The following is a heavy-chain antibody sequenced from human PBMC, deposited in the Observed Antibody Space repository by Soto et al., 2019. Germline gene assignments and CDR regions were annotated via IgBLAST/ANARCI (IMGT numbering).Heavy chain of an antibody. V-gene: IGHV3-7*03. CDR2: IKQDGSER. CDR1: GFSFGTYW. J-gene: IGHJ4*02. CDR3: ARDVGPITIFGEALSGYFDF. D-gene: IGHD3-3*01. Sequence: XESLRLSCAVSGFSFGTYWMSWVRQAPGKGLEWLASIKQDGSERYYLDSVKGRFTISRDNAKDSLSLQMNSLRGEDTAFYYCARDVGPITIFGEALSGYFDFWGQGTLVTVSS.